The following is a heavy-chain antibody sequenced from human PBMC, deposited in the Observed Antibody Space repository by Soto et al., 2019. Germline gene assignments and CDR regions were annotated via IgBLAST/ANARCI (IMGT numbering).Heavy chain of an antibody. V-gene: IGHV3-49*05. Sequence: EVQVVESGGGLVKPGRSLRLSCTASGFTFGDYAMSWFRQAPGKGLEWVGFIRSKVYGGTTEYAASVKGRFTISRDDSKSIAYLQMNSRKIEDTAVYYCTRERGEQWLVPTDYWGQGTLVTVSS. CDR3: TRERGEQWLVPTDY. CDR1: GFTFGDYA. CDR2: IRSKVYGGTT. D-gene: IGHD6-19*01. J-gene: IGHJ4*02.